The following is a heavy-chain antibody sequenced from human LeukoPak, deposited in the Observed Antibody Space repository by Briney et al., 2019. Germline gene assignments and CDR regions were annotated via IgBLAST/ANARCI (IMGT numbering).Heavy chain of an antibody. J-gene: IGHJ6*02. Sequence: SETLSLTCTVSGCSISSSSYYWGWIRQPPGKGLEWIVSIYYSGSTYYNPSLKSRVTISVDTSKNQFSLKLSSVTAADTAVYYCASQYYYGSGSYGWSYGMDVWGQGTTVTVSS. D-gene: IGHD3-10*01. CDR2: IYYSGST. CDR3: ASQYYYGSGSYGWSYGMDV. CDR1: GCSISSSSYY. V-gene: IGHV4-39*01.